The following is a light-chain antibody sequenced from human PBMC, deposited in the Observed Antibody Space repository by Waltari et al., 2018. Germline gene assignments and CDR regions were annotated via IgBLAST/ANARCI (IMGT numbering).Light chain of an antibody. J-gene: IGKJ4*01. Sequence: DIQMNQSPSTLSASVGDRVIITCRARRNINNYLAWYQKKPVKAPKVLIYKASTLQSGVPSRFSGSGSGTEFTLTISSLQPDDFATYYCQQYNDYFGGGTTVEIK. CDR3: QQYNDY. CDR2: KAS. V-gene: IGKV1-5*03. CDR1: RNINNY.